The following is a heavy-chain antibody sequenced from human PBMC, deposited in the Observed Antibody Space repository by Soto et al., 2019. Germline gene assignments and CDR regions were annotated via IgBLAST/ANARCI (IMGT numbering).Heavy chain of an antibody. CDR3: AKVSVADAFDI. CDR2: ISYDGSNK. V-gene: IGHV3-30*18. D-gene: IGHD6-19*01. Sequence: GGSLRLSCAASGFTFSSYGMHWVRQAPGKGLEWVAVISYDGSNKYYADSVRGRFTISRDNSKNTLYLQMNSLRAEDTAVYYCAKVSVADAFDIWGQGTMVTVSS. J-gene: IGHJ3*02. CDR1: GFTFSSYG.